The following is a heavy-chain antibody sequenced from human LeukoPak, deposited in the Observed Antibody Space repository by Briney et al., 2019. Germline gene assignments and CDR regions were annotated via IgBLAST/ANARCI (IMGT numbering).Heavy chain of an antibody. J-gene: IGHJ4*02. CDR1: GFTFSSYW. V-gene: IGHV3-23*01. CDR3: AKGTGSYGYFLTRHYYFDY. CDR2: ISGSGGST. Sequence: QTGGSLRLSCAASGFTFSSYWMHWVRQAPGKGLEWVSAISGSGGSTYYADSVKGRFTISRDNSKNTLYLQMNSLRAEDTAVYYCAKGTGSYGYFLTRHYYFDYWGQGTLVTVSS. D-gene: IGHD5-18*01.